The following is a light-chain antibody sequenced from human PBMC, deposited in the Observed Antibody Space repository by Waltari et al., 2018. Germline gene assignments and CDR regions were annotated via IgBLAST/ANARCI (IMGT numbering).Light chain of an antibody. CDR3: QRYDDYPPT. V-gene: IGKV1-5*03. Sequence: DIQMTQSPSTLSASVGDRVTITCRASQSISHWLAWYQQKPGKAPKLLISKASSLEKEVPSRFSGSGSGTEFTPITNLQPDDFATFYCQRYDDYPPTFGGGTKVEIK. CDR1: QSISHW. J-gene: IGKJ4*01. CDR2: KAS.